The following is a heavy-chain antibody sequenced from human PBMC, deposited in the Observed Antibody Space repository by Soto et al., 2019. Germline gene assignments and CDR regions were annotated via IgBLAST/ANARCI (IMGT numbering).Heavy chain of an antibody. CDR2: ISGSGRDT. V-gene: IGHV3-23*01. CDR1: RCAVSSFA. J-gene: IGHJ4*02. Sequence: GGSMRLACSPCRCAVSSFAMKRFRAAPGKGLEWVSAISGSGRDTYYADSVKGRFTISRDNSKNTMYVQMNSLRDEDTALYNLATADASGYNSLLRDYWGQGTLATVSS. D-gene: IGHD3-22*01. CDR3: ATADASGYNSLLRDY.